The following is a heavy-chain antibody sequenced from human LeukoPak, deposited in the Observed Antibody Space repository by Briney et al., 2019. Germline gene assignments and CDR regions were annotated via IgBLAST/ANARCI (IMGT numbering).Heavy chain of an antibody. Sequence: PGGSLRLSCAASGFTFSSYSMNWVRQAPGKGLEWVSSISSSSSYIYYADSVKGRFTISRDNSKNTLYLQMNSLRAEDTAVYYCARGWDYYDSSGYYGTGLYFDYWGQGTLVTVSS. CDR3: ARGWDYYDSSGYYGTGLYFDY. D-gene: IGHD3-22*01. J-gene: IGHJ4*02. V-gene: IGHV3-21*04. CDR1: GFTFSSYS. CDR2: ISSSSSYI.